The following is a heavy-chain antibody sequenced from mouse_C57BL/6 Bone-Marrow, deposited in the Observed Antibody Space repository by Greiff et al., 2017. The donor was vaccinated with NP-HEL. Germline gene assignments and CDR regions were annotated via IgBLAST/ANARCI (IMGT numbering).Heavy chain of an antibody. CDR2: IFPGSGST. Sequence: VQLQQSGPELVRPGASVKISCKAPGYTFTSHWMQWVRQRPGQGLEWIGEIFPGSGSTYYYEKFKGKATLTVDTSSSTAYMQLSSLTSEDSAVYFCATFITTVDYFDYWGQGTTRTVSS. CDR3: ATFITTVDYFDY. CDR1: GYTFTSHW. D-gene: IGHD1-1*01. J-gene: IGHJ2*01. V-gene: IGHV1-56*01.